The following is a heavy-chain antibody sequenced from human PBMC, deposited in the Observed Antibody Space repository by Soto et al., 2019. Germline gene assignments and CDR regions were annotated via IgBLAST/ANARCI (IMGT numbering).Heavy chain of an antibody. CDR2: IYYSGST. J-gene: IGHJ3*02. Sequence: SSETLSLTCTVSGGSISSYYWSWIRQPPGKGLEWIGYIYYSGSTNYNPSLKSRVTISVDTSKNQFSLKLSSVTAADTAVYYCARGATRNPYYYDSSGYYLDAFDIWGQGTMVTVSS. D-gene: IGHD3-22*01. CDR3: ARGATRNPYYYDSSGYYLDAFDI. V-gene: IGHV4-59*01. CDR1: GGSISSYY.